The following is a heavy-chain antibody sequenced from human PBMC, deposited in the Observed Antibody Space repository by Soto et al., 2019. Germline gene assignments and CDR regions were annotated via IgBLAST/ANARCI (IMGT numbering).Heavy chain of an antibody. D-gene: IGHD3-10*01. Sequence: EVKLVESGGGLVKPGGSLRLSCAATVFTSNNDWMSWVRQAPGQGLEWVGRVKSKIEGGTTDYAAPVKGRFTMSRDDAEHTLSLQMHSLKSEDTAVYYCVANYVSASCAYWGPGTLVTGTS. V-gene: IGHV3-15*01. CDR1: VFTSNNDW. J-gene: IGHJ4*02. CDR2: VKSKIEGGTT. CDR3: VANYVSASCAY.